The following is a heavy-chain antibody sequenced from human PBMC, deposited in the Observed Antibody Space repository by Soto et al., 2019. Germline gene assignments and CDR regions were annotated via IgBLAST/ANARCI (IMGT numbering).Heavy chain of an antibody. J-gene: IGHJ6*02. CDR2: IYYSGST. CDR1: GGSISSGDYD. V-gene: IGHV4-31*03. Sequence: SETLFLTCTVSGGSISSGDYDWSWIRQHPGKGLEWIGYIYYSGSTYYNPSLKSRVTISVDTSKNQFSLKLTSVTAADTAVYYCASRRRGGMDVWGRGTTVTVSS. D-gene: IGHD3-16*01. CDR3: ASRRRGGMDV.